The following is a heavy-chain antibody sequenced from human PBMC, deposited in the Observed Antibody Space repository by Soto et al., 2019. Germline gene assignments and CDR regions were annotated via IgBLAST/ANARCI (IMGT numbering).Heavy chain of an antibody. CDR1: GFTFSSYG. Sequence: QVQLVESGGGVVQPGRSVRLSCAASGFTFSSYGMHWVRQAPGKGLEWVAVISYDGSNKYYADSVKGRFTISRDNSKNALYLQMTSLRAEDTAVYYCAKDLGLGGRGAFDIGGQGTMVTVSS. D-gene: IGHD7-27*01. CDR3: AKDLGLGGRGAFDI. V-gene: IGHV3-30*18. CDR2: ISYDGSNK. J-gene: IGHJ3*02.